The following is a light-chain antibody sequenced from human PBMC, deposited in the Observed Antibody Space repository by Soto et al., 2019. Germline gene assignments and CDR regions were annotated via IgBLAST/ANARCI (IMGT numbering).Light chain of an antibody. Sequence: EIVMTQSPVTLSVSPGDRATLSCRARQSINRKLAWYQQRPGQAPRLLIFDASIRATGIPARFSGSWSGTELTLHISRLQSEDVAIYYSNQYDNWSPFTFGAGTRMEIK. CDR3: NQYDNWSPFT. J-gene: IGKJ4*02. CDR2: DAS. CDR1: QSINRK. V-gene: IGKV3-15*01.